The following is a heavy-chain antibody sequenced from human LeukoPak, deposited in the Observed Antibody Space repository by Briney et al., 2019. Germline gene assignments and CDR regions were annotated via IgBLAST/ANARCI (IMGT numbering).Heavy chain of an antibody. D-gene: IGHD6-13*01. J-gene: IGHJ5*02. CDR2: IIPIFGTA. CDR1: GGTFSSYA. V-gene: IGHV1-69*05. CDR3: ARDRGIAAAGGHNWFDP. Sequence: ASVKVSCKASGGTFSSYAISWVRQAPGQGLEWMGGIIPIFGTANYAQKFQGRVTITTDESTSTAYMELSSLRSEDTAVYYCARDRGIAAAGGHNWFDPWGQGTLVTVSS.